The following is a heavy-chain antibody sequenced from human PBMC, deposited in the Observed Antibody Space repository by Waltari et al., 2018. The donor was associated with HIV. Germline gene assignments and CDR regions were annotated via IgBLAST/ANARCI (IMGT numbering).Heavy chain of an antibody. Sequence: EMQLVESGGGLVQPGESLRLSCAASGFSVSTKYMSWVRQAPGKGLEWVSLIYSGGSTFYAHPVNRRFTISRDNSKNTLYLQMDSLRVEDTAVYYCATTPDYDYGDFWGYWGQGTLVTVSS. J-gene: IGHJ4*02. CDR3: ATTPDYDYGDFWGY. CDR2: IYSGGST. D-gene: IGHD3-16*01. CDR1: GFSVSTKY. V-gene: IGHV3-66*01.